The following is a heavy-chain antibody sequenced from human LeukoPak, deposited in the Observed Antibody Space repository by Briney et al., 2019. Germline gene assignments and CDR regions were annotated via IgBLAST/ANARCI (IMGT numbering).Heavy chain of an antibody. J-gene: IGHJ4*02. Sequence: GGSLRLSCAVSGFTFSSHGMHWVRQAPGKGLEWVAVIWNDGSEKYHADSVKGRFTISRDNSKNTLYLQMNSLRAEDTAVYYCARGYCSSIGCATGWKFDYWGQGTLVIVSS. CDR2: IWNDGSEK. D-gene: IGHD2-2*01. V-gene: IGHV3-33*01. CDR3: ARGYCSSIGCATGWKFDY. CDR1: GFTFSSHG.